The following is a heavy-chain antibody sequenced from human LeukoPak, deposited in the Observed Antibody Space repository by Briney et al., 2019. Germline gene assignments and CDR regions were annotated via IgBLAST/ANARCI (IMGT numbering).Heavy chain of an antibody. D-gene: IGHD3-16*01. CDR1: GFASSQYW. Sequence: GGSLRLSCAASGFASSQYWLTWIRQTPEKGLEWTAHISPDGSAIYYGDSVKGRFTISRDNAKKSVYLQMNSLRVEDTAVYYCVAESMNYWGQGILVTVSS. V-gene: IGHV3-7*01. J-gene: IGHJ4*02. CDR2: ISPDGSAI. CDR3: VAESMNY.